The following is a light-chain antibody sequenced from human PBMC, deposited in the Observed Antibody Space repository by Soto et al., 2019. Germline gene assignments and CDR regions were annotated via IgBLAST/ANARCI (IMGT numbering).Light chain of an antibody. V-gene: IGKV1-39*01. CDR2: SAS. Sequence: DIQMTQSPSSLSASVGDRVTITCRASQSISSYLNWYQQKPGKAPKILXYSASSLQSGVPSRFSGSGSGTESTLTISSLPSEDFEVYYCQHYKTWPWTFGQGTKVDIK. CDR3: QHYKTWPWT. CDR1: QSISSY. J-gene: IGKJ1*01.